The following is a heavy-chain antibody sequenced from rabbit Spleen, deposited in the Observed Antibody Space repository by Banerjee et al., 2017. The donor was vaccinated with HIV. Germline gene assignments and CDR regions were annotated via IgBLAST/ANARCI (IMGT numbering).Heavy chain of an antibody. J-gene: IGHJ4*01. Sequence: QSLEESGGDLVKPGASLTLTCTASGFSFSSGYYMCWVRQAPGRGLEWIGCIYAGSDTAYYASWAKGRFTISKTSSTTVTLQMTSLTAADTATYFCARGGDGGITYYNLWGPGTLVTVS. D-gene: IGHD8-1*01. CDR2: IYAGSDTA. V-gene: IGHV1S40*01. CDR3: ARGGDGGITYYNL. CDR1: GFSFSSGYY.